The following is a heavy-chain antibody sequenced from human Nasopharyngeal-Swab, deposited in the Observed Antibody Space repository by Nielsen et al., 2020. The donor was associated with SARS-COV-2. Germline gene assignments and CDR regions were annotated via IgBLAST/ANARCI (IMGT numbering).Heavy chain of an antibody. D-gene: IGHD1-1*01. CDR3: ARVLEVPPSDYYYYYMDV. Sequence: GESLTISCAASGFTFSSYAMHWVRQAPGKGLEWVAVISYDGSNKYYADSVKGRFTISRDNSKNTLYLQMNSLRAEDTAVYYCARVLEVPPSDYYYYYMDVWGKGTTVTVSS. J-gene: IGHJ6*03. CDR2: ISYDGSNK. CDR1: GFTFSSYA. V-gene: IGHV3-30-3*01.